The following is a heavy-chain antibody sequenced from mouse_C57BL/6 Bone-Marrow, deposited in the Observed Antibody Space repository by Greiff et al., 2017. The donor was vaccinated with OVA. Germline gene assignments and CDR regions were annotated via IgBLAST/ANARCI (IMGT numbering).Heavy chain of an antibody. Sequence: QVQLQQSGAELVRPGASVKLSCKASGYTFTDYYINWVKQRPGQGLEWIARIYPGSGNTYYNEKFKGKATLTAEKSSSTAYMQLSSLTSEDSAVYFCAREASSAYYSNNAYFDVWGTGTTVTVSS. CDR2: IYPGSGNT. V-gene: IGHV1-76*01. D-gene: IGHD2-5*01. CDR3: AREASSAYYSNNAYFDV. CDR1: GYTFTDYY. J-gene: IGHJ1*03.